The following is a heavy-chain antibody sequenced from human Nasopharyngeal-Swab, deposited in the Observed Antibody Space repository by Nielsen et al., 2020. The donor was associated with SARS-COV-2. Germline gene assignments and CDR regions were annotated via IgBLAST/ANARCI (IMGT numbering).Heavy chain of an antibody. CDR3: AREGEYGAYDAPDY. V-gene: IGHV1-69*10. Sequence: SVKVSCKPSGDTFTNSAISWVRQAPGQGLEWMGGIVPALGLPNYAQKFRGRVTIIADRSTTTSYLELSSLRSEDTAIYYCAREGEYGAYDAPDYWGQGTLVTVSS. J-gene: IGHJ4*02. D-gene: IGHD5-12*01. CDR1: GDTFTNSA. CDR2: IVPALGLP.